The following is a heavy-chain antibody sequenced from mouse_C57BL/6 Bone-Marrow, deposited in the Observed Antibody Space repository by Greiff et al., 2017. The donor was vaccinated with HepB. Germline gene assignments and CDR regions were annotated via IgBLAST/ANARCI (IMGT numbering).Heavy chain of an antibody. V-gene: IGHV1-80*01. CDR3: ARGRGNYGSTMDY. CDR1: GYAFSSYW. Sequence: VQLQQSGAELVKPGASVKISCKASGYAFSSYWMNWVKQRPGKGLEWIGQIYPGDGDTNYNGKFKGKATLTADKSSSTAYMQLSSRTSEDSAVYFCARGRGNYGSTMDYWGQGTSVTVSS. D-gene: IGHD1-1*01. CDR2: IYPGDGDT. J-gene: IGHJ4*01.